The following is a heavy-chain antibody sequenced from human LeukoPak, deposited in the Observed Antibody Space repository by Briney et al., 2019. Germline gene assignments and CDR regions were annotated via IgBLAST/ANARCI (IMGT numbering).Heavy chain of an antibody. CDR2: IYYSGTT. V-gene: IGHV4-30-4*08. D-gene: IGHD3-10*01. Sequence: LRLSCAASGFTFSSYSMNWIRQPPGKGLEWIGYIYYSGTTYYNASLKSRVTMSVDTSKNQFSLKLSSMTAADTAVYYCARGTHASGSYSTIDYWGQGTLVTVSS. J-gene: IGHJ4*02. CDR1: GFTFSSYS. CDR3: ARGTHASGSYSTIDY.